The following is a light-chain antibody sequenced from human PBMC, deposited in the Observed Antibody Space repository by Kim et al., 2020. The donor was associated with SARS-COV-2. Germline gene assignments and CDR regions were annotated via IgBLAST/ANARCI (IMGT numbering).Light chain of an antibody. CDR3: QQYSRLPLT. Sequence: PVETSTFSSRASRSVSNCYFAWYQPKPGLAPRPLIFAATSRVTGIPDKFSCSGSGPDFTLIISALEPEDFSLYYCQQYSRLPLTLGGGTKVDIK. CDR1: RSVSNCY. V-gene: IGKV3D-20*01. J-gene: IGKJ4*01. CDR2: AAT.